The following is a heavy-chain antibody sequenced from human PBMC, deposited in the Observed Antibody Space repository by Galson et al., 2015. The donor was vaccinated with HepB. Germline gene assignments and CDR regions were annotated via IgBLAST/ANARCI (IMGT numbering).Heavy chain of an antibody. D-gene: IGHD4-17*01. CDR1: GFSLSTSGVG. J-gene: IGHJ4*02. V-gene: IGHV2-5*02. CDR3: AHSGVGYDYGDYAFDY. Sequence: PALVKPTQTLTLTCTFSGFSLSTSGVGVGWIRQPPGKALEWLALIYWDDDKRYSPSLKSRLTITKDTSKNQVVLTMTNMDPVDTATYYCAHSGVGYDYGDYAFDYWGQGTLVTVSS. CDR2: IYWDDDK.